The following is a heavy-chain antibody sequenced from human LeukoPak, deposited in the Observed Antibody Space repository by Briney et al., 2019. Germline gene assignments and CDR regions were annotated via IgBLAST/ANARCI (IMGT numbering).Heavy chain of an antibody. CDR1: GGSISSYY. D-gene: IGHD5-18*01. CDR2: IHYRGST. CDR3: ARSVLGYSYGLHIDY. V-gene: IGHV4-59*01. J-gene: IGHJ4*02. Sequence: SETLSLTCTVSGGSISSYYWSWIRQSPGEGLEWIGYIHYRGSTNYNPSLESRVTISVDTSKNQFSLKLSSLTAADTAVYYCARSVLGYSYGLHIDYWGQGTLVTVSS.